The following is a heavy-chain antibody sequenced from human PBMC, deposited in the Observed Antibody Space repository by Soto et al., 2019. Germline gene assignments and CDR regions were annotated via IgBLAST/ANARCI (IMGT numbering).Heavy chain of an antibody. CDR1: GYSFTNYG. D-gene: IGHD2-15*01. Sequence: QVQLVQSGAEVKKPGASVKVSCKTSGYSFTNYGVSWVRQAPGQGLEWMGWISPHNGNTNYAQRLQDRVTMTTDTSTSTAYMELRSLTSADTAVYYCARDVWCGGRTCYSYEPVGNWFDPWGQGTPVTVSS. V-gene: IGHV1-18*01. J-gene: IGHJ5*02. CDR3: ARDVWCGGRTCYSYEPVGNWFDP. CDR2: ISPHNGNT.